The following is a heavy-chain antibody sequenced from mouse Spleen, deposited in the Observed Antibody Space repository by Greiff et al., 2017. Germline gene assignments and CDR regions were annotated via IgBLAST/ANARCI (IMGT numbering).Heavy chain of an antibody. CDR3: ARDGSVYHYYDGKAWFAY. D-gene: IGHD2-4*01. Sequence: EVMLVESGGGLVKPGGSRKLSCAASGFTFSDYYMYWVRQTPEKRLEWVATISDGGSYTYYPDSVKGRFTVSRDNAKNNLYLQMSSLKSEDTAMYYCARDGSVYHYYDGKAWFAYWGQGTLGTGSA. J-gene: IGHJ3*01. V-gene: IGHV5-4*02. CDR2: ISDGGSYT. CDR1: GFTFSDYY.